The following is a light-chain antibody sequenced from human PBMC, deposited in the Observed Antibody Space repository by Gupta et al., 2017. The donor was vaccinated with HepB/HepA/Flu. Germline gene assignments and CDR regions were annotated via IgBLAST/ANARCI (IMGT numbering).Light chain of an antibody. CDR3: MIWYSSAWV. V-gene: IGLV5-45*02. CDR1: SGINVGAYR. Sequence: QAVLTQPSSLSASPGASASLTCTFRSGINVGAYRIFWYQQKPGSPPHYLLRYKSDSDKQQGSGVPSRFSGSKDASANAGILLISGLQSEDEADYYCMIWYSSAWVFGGGTKLTVL. CDR2: YKSDSDK. J-gene: IGLJ2*01.